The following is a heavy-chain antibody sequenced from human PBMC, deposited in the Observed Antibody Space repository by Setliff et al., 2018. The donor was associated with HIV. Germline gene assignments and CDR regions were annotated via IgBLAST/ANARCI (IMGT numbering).Heavy chain of an antibody. Sequence: GGSLRLSCAASGFTFSTYWMYWVRQAPGKGLVWLSRINSDGRSTTYADFVKGRFSISRDNAKNTVYLQMSSLTVEDTAVYYCASLPVVVTIPEGPFDFWGQGTMVTVSS. CDR2: INSDGRST. D-gene: IGHD2-15*01. CDR1: GFTFSTYW. CDR3: ASLPVVVTIPEGPFDF. J-gene: IGHJ3*01. V-gene: IGHV3-74*01.